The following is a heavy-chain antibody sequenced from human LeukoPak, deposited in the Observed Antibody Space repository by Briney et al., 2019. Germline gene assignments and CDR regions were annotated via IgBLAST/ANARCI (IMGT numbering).Heavy chain of an antibody. J-gene: IGHJ4*02. CDR1: GHSISNGYY. D-gene: IGHD3-3*01. CDR2: ISHGGST. CDR3: ARGAEYYAIWRGYAGYSDY. V-gene: IGHV4-38-2*02. Sequence: SETLSLTCTVSGHSISNGYYWCWIRQPPGKGLGSAGSISHGGSTYYNPSLRSRITISLDRSKQKFSLKLTSVTAADTAVYFCARGAEYYAIWRGYAGYSDYWGQGISVTVSS.